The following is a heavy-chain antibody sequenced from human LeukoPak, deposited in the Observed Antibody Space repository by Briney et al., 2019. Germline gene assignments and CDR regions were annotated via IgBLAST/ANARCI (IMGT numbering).Heavy chain of an antibody. J-gene: IGHJ3*02. CDR3: AREDLDAFDI. CDR1: GFTFSSYS. CDR2: ISSSSSYI. V-gene: IGHV3-21*01. Sequence: GGSLRPSCAASGFTFSSYSMNWVRQAPGKGLEWVSSISSSSSYIYYADSVKGRFTISRDNAKNSLYLQMNSLRAEDTAVYYCAREDLDAFDIWGQGTMVTVSS.